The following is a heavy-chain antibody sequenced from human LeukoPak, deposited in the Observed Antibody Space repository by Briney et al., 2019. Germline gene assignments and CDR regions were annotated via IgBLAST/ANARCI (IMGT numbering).Heavy chain of an antibody. CDR3: ARQTGSGLFILP. CDR2: IYYSGNT. Sequence: SETLSLTCTFSVFSISSSNSYWGGIAQPPGKGLDWFGSIYYSGNTYYNASLKSQVSISIDPSKNQFSLRLTSVTAADTAVYYCARQTGSGLFILPGGQGTLVTVSS. V-gene: IGHV4-39*01. D-gene: IGHD3/OR15-3a*01. CDR1: VFSISSSNSY. J-gene: IGHJ4*02.